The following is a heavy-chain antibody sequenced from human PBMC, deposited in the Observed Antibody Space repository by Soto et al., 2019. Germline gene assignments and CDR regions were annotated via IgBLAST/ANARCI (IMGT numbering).Heavy chain of an antibody. CDR2: ITGSGGST. CDR1: GFTFSDYA. D-gene: IGHD6-19*01. J-gene: IGHJ4*02. V-gene: IGHV3-23*01. Sequence: EVQLLESGGGLVQPGGSLRLSCVASGFTFSDYAMTWVRQAPGKGLEWVSAITGSGGSTYYADSVKGRFTISRDNSKNTLYLQMNSPRAEDTAVYYCAKRISGWYEIDYWGQGTLVTVSS. CDR3: AKRISGWYEIDY.